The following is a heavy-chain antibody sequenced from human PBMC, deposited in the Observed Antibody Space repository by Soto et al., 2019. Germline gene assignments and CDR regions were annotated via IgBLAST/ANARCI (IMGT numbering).Heavy chain of an antibody. J-gene: IGHJ4*02. D-gene: IGHD5-18*01. CDR2: TIPIFGTA. CDR3: AREGTAKYYFDY. Sequence: QVQLVQSGAEVKKPGSSVKVSCKASGGTFSSYAISWVRQAPGQGLEWMGGTIPIFGTANYAQKYQGRVTITADESTSTAYMELSSLRSEDTAVYYCAREGTAKYYFDYWGQGTLVTVSS. CDR1: GGTFSSYA. V-gene: IGHV1-69*12.